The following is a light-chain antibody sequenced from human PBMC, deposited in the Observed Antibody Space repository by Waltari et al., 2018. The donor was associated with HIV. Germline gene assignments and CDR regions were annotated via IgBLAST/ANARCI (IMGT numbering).Light chain of an antibody. Sequence: EILMTQSPATLSVSPRAIAPLPFRAGQSVSNNLAWFQQRPGQAPRLLISGASTRATDVSARFSGSGSGTEFTLTISSLQSEDFAIYYCQQCNKWPWTFGQGTKVEIK. V-gene: IGKV3-15*01. J-gene: IGKJ1*01. CDR2: GAS. CDR1: QSVSNN. CDR3: QQCNKWPWT.